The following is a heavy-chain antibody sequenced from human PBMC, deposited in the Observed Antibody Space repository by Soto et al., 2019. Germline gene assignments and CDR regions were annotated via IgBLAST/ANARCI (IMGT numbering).Heavy chain of an antibody. V-gene: IGHV3-23*01. Sequence: EVQLLESGGGVVQPGGSLRLSCVASGFNFKKFAMAWVRQAAGEGLEWVSGISCCGGSASYADPVKGRFSIARDDSKNTVSLQLNSLRVEDTAQYYCAKADGQQWLIPHLDNWGQGTLVTVS. J-gene: IGHJ4*02. CDR1: GFNFKKFA. CDR3: AKADGQQWLIPHLDN. CDR2: ISCCGGSA. D-gene: IGHD6-19*01.